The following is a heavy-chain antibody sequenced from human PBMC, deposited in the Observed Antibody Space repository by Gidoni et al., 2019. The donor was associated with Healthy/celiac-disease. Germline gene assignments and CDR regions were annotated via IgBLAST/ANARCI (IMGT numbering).Heavy chain of an antibody. V-gene: IGHV4-61*02. D-gene: IGHD5-12*01. CDR3: ARYGKGEMATGAFDI. CDR2: IYTSGST. Sequence: GRIYTSGSTNYNPSLKSRVTISVDTSKNQFSLKLSSVTAADTAVYYCARYGKGEMATGAFDIWGQGTMVTVSS. J-gene: IGHJ3*02.